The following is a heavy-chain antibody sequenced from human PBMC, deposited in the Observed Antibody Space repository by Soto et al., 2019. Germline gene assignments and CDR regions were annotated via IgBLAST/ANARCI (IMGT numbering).Heavy chain of an antibody. J-gene: IGHJ3*02. D-gene: IGHD3-9*01. CDR1: GYTFTSYA. CDR2: INAGNGNT. Sequence: ASVKVSCKASGYTFTSYAMHWVRQAPGQRLEWMGWINAGNGNTKYSQKFQGRVTITRDTSASTAYMELSSLRSEDTAVYYCARAYDCLTGYYSSFGAFDIRAQGTMVTVSS. CDR3: ARAYDCLTGYYSSFGAFDI. V-gene: IGHV1-3*01.